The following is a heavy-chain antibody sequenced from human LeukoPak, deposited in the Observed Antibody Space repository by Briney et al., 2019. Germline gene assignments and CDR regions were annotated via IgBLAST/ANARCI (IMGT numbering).Heavy chain of an antibody. CDR2: INYSGST. J-gene: IGHJ4*02. Sequence: SETLSLTCTVSGGSIGSYYWSWIRQPPGKGLEWIGYINYSGSTYYNPSLKSRVTISVDTSKNQFSLKLSSVTAADTAVYYCARDNYDSSGYYWGQGTLVTVSS. V-gene: IGHV4-59*12. D-gene: IGHD3-22*01. CDR1: GGSIGSYY. CDR3: ARDNYDSSGYY.